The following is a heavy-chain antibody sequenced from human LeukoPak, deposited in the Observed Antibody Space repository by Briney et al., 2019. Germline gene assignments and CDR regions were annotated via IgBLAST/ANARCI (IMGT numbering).Heavy chain of an antibody. CDR1: GYTFTSYY. CDR3: AREGREFRQLWYFDY. J-gene: IGHJ4*02. Sequence: ASVKVSCKASGYTFTSYYMHWVRQAPGQGLEWMGIITPSGGSTSYAQKFQGRVTMTRDTSTSTVYMELSSLRSEDTAVYYCAREGREFRQLWYFDYWGQGTLVTVSS. D-gene: IGHD5-18*01. CDR2: ITPSGGST. V-gene: IGHV1-46*01.